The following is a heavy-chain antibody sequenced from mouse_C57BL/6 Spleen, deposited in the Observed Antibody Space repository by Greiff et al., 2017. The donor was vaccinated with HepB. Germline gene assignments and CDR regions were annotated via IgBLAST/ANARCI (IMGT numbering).Heavy chain of an antibody. CDR2: INYDGSST. CDR3: ARVYDGYGYAMDY. D-gene: IGHD2-3*01. J-gene: IGHJ4*01. CDR1: GFTFSDYY. Sequence: EVKVVESEGGLVQPGSSMKLSCTASGFTFSDYYMAWVRQVPEKGLEWVANINYDGSSTYYLDSLKSRFIISRDNAKNILYLQMSSLKSEDTATYYCARVYDGYGYAMDYWGQGTSVTVSS. V-gene: IGHV5-16*01.